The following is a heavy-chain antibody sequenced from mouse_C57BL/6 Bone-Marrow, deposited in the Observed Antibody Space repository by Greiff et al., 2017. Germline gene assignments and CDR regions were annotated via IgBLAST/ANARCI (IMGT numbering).Heavy chain of an antibody. CDR1: GYSFTGYY. D-gene: IGHD3-2*02. Sequence: EVKLMESGPELVKPGASVKISCKASGYSFTGYYMNWVKQSPEKSLEWIGEINPSTGGTTYNQKFKAKATLTVDKSSSTAYMQLKSLTSEDSAVYYCARQLRSWFAYWGQGTLVTV. J-gene: IGHJ3*01. V-gene: IGHV1-42*01. CDR2: INPSTGGT. CDR3: ARQLRSWFAY.